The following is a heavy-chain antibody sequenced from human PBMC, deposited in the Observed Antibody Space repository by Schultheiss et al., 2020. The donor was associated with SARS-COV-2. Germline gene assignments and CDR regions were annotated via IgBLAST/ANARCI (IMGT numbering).Heavy chain of an antibody. CDR2: IWSNGINK. CDR1: EFSFTSCG. V-gene: IGHV3-33*01. J-gene: IGHJ3*02. Sequence: GGSLRLSCVASEFSFTSCGMHWVRQAPGKGLEWLTVIWSNGINKYYADSVRGRFTISRDDSKNTLYLQMNSLRAEDTAVYYCALRMITFGGVIVAGAFDIWGQGTMVTVSS. CDR3: ALRMITFGGVIVAGAFDI. D-gene: IGHD3-16*02.